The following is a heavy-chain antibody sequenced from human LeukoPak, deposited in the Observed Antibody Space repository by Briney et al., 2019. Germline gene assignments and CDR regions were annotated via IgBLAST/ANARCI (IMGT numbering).Heavy chain of an antibody. CDR1: GFTVSSNY. CDR2: IYSGGST. D-gene: IGHD1-26*01. J-gene: IGHJ6*02. Sequence: GGSLRLSCAASGFTVSSNYMSWVRQAPGKGLEWVSVIYSGGSTYYADSVKGRFTISRHNSKNTLYLQMNSLRAEDTAVYYCARSPHWDNYYYGMDVWGQGTTVTVSS. V-gene: IGHV3-53*04. CDR3: ARSPHWDNYYYGMDV.